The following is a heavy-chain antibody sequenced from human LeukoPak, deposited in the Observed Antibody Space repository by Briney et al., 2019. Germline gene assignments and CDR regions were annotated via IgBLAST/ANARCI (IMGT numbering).Heavy chain of an antibody. CDR3: ARHGGTRVTLVEVYYFDY. V-gene: IGHV4-39*01. J-gene: IGHJ4*02. CDR2: IYYSGST. CDR1: GFTFSSYW. Sequence: GSLRLSCAASGFTFSSYWMTWVRQPPGKGLEWIGSIYYSGSTYYNPSLKSRVTISVDTSKNQFSLKLSSVTAADTAVYYCARHGGTRVTLVEVYYFDYWGQGTLVTVSS. D-gene: IGHD4-11*01.